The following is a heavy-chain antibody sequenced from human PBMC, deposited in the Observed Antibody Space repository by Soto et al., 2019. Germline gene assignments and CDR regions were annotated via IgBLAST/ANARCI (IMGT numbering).Heavy chain of an antibody. V-gene: IGHV4-59*08. CDR2: IYYSGST. CDR3: AGFNWYFDL. Sequence: QVQLQESGPGLVKPSETLSLTCTVSGCSISSYYWSWIRQPPGKGLEWIGYIYYSGSTNYNPSLKSRVTILVVTSKNRFYLKLSSVAAADKAVYYCAGFNWYFDLWGRGTLVTVSS. CDR1: GCSISSYY. J-gene: IGHJ2*01.